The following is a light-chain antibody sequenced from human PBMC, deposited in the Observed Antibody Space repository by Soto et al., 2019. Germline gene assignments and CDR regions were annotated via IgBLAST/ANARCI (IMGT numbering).Light chain of an antibody. CDR2: EGS. Sequence: QSALTQPASVSGSPGQSITISCSGTTSDVGTFGLVSWFQQHPGKAPKLMIYEGSKRPAGVSKRFSGSKSGDTASLTISGLQAEDEADYYCYSYAGSTTFYVFGTGTKLTVL. CDR3: YSYAGSTTFYV. J-gene: IGLJ1*01. CDR1: TSDVGTFGL. V-gene: IGLV2-23*01.